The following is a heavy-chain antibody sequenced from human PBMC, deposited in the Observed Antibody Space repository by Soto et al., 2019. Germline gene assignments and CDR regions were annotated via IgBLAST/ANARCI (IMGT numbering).Heavy chain of an antibody. CDR1: GFSFSTYG. CDR3: ARGFASAVYASHFDH. V-gene: IGHV3-33*01. Sequence: PGGSLRLSCAASGFSFSTYGMHWVRQAPGKGLEYVAGIRHDGREQYYVVSVRGRFTISRDNDKNMMSLQMYSLRPEDTAVYYCARGFASAVYASHFDHSGQGTPVTVST. D-gene: IGHD3-16*01. J-gene: IGHJ4*02. CDR2: IRHDGREQ.